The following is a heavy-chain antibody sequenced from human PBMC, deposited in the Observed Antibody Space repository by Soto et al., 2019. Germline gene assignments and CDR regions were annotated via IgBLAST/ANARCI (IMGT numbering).Heavy chain of an antibody. D-gene: IGHD2-2*01. Sequence: ASVKVSCKASGYTFTSHVMLWVRQAPGQRLEWMGWVNGGNGNTKYSQRFQGRVTISVDTSKNQFSLKLSSVTAADTAVYYCARDETGAYCSSTSCQNWFDPWGQGTLVTVPS. CDR1: GYTFTSHV. V-gene: IGHV1-3*01. CDR3: ARDETGAYCSSTSCQNWFDP. CDR2: VNGGNGNT. J-gene: IGHJ5*02.